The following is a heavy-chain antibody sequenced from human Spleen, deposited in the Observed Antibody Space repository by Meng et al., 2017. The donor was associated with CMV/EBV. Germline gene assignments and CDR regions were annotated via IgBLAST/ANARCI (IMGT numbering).Heavy chain of an antibody. D-gene: IGHD6-13*01. J-gene: IGHJ4*02. CDR3: AKGIAADFAPDY. V-gene: IGHV3-9*01. Sequence: LSLTCAASGFTFDDYAMHWVRQAPGKGLEWVSGTSWNSGSIGYADSVKGRFTISRDNAKNSLYLQMNSLRAEDTALYYCAKGIAADFAPDYWGQGTLVTVSS. CDR2: TSWNSGSI. CDR1: GFTFDDYA.